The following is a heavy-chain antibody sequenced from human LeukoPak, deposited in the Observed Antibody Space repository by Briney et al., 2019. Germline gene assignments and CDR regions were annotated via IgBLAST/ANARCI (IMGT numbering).Heavy chain of an antibody. V-gene: IGHV3-48*01. CDR1: GFTFSSYS. Sequence: GGSLRLSCAASGFTFSSYSMNWVRQAPGKGLEWVSYISSSSSTIYYADSVKGRFTISRDNAKNSLYLQMNSLRAEDTAVYYCATYCGGDCYSYPWGQGTLVTVSS. D-gene: IGHD2-21*02. CDR3: ATYCGGDCYSYP. J-gene: IGHJ5*02. CDR2: ISSSSSTI.